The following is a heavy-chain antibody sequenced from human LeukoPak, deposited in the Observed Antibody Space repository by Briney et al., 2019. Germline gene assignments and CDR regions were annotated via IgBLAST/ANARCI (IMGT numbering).Heavy chain of an antibody. CDR2: IIPIFGTA. V-gene: IGHV1-69*05. CDR1: GGTFSSYA. Sequence: SVKVSCKASGGTFSSYAISWVRQAPGQGLEWMGGIIPIFGTANYAQKFQGRVTITTDESTSTAYMELSSLRSEDTAVYYCARARTGITIFGVAPSPNWFDPWGLGTLVTVSS. CDR3: ARARTGITIFGVAPSPNWFDP. J-gene: IGHJ5*02. D-gene: IGHD3-3*01.